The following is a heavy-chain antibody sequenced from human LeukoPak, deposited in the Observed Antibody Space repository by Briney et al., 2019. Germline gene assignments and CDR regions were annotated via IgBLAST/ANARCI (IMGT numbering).Heavy chain of an antibody. Sequence: ASVKVSCKASGYTFTSYGISWVRQAPGQGLEWMGWISAYNGNTNYAQKLQGRVTMTTDTSTSTAYMELSSLRSEDTAVYYCARGRDCSGNSCLKGGLIAFDIWGQGTMVTVSS. D-gene: IGHD2-15*01. J-gene: IGHJ3*02. CDR2: ISAYNGNT. CDR3: ARGRDCSGNSCLKGGLIAFDI. CDR1: GYTFTSYG. V-gene: IGHV1-18*01.